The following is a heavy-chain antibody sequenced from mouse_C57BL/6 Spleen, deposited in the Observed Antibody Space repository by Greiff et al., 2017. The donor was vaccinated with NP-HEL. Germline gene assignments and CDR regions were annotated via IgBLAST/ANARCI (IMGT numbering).Heavy chain of an antibody. D-gene: IGHD2-1*01. CDR2: IYPGDGDT. CDR1: GYAFSSYW. CDR3: ASEVIYYMDY. V-gene: IGHV1-80*01. J-gene: IGHJ4*01. Sequence: QVQLKESGAELVKPGASVKISCKASGYAFSSYWMNWVKQRPGKGLEWIGQIYPGDGDTNYNGKFKGKATLTADKSSSTAYMQLSSLTSEDSAVYFCASEVIYYMDYWGQGTSVTVSS.